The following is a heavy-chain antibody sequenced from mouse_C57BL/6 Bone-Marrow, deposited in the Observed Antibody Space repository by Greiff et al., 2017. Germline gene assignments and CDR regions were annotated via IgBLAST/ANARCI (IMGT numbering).Heavy chain of an antibody. Sequence: QVQLQQSGPELVKPGASVKISCKASGYAFSSSWMNWVKQRPGKGLEWIGRIYPGDGDTNYNGKLKGKATLTADKSSSTAYMQLNSLTSEDSAVYYCAIRSGDYWGQGTSVTVSS. CDR1: GYAFSSSW. V-gene: IGHV1-82*01. CDR2: IYPGDGDT. J-gene: IGHJ4*01. CDR3: AIRSGDY.